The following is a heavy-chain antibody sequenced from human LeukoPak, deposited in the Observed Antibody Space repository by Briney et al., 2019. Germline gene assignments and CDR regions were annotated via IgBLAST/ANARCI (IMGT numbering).Heavy chain of an antibody. CDR3: AKNVEPYYYDSSGPLRV. D-gene: IGHD3-22*01. V-gene: IGHV3-23*01. J-gene: IGHJ4*02. CDR2: ISGSGGST. CDR1: GFTFSSYG. Sequence: PGGSLRLSCAASGFTFSSYGMSWVRQAPGKGLEWVSAISGSGGSTYYADSVKGRFTISRDNSKNTLYLQMNSLRAEDTAVYYCAKNVEPYYYDSSGPLRVWGQGTLVTVSS.